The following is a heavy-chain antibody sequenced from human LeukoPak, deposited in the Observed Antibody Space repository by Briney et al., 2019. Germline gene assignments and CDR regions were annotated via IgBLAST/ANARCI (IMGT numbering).Heavy chain of an antibody. D-gene: IGHD3-22*01. J-gene: IGHJ4*02. Sequence: GGSLRLSCAASGFTFSSYAMSWVRQAPGKGLEWVSAISGSGLSTYYADSVTGRFTISRDNSKNTLYLQMNSLRVEDTAVYYCANSFGNYLYWGQGTLVTVSS. CDR1: GFTFSSYA. CDR3: ANSFGNYLY. CDR2: ISGSGLST. V-gene: IGHV3-23*01.